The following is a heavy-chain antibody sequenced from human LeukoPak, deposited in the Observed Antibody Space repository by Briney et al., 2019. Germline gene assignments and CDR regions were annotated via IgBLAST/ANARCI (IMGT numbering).Heavy chain of an antibody. CDR3: ARGAGSTSWYAIDY. Sequence: GGSLRLSCAASGFTVNSNYMSWVRQAPGKGLEWVSVTYSGGSTYYADSMKGRFSISRDISKNTLYLQMNSLRVEDTAVYYCARGAGSTSWYAIDYWGQGTLVTVSS. J-gene: IGHJ4*02. CDR1: GFTVNSNY. V-gene: IGHV3-53*01. D-gene: IGHD6-13*01. CDR2: TYSGGST.